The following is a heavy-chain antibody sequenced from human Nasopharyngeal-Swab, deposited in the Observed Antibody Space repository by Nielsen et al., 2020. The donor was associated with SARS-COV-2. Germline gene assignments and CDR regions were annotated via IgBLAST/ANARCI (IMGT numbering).Heavy chain of an antibody. V-gene: IGHV3-15*01. D-gene: IGHD1-26*01. CDR3: ARAHSGSYFGAFDI. J-gene: IGHJ3*02. CDR2: IKSKTDGGTT. Sequence: GESLKISCAASGFTVSSNYMSWVRQAPGKGLEWVGRIKSKTDGGTTDYAAPVKGRFTISRDDSKNTLYLQMNSLRAEDTAVYYRARAHSGSYFGAFDIWGQGTMVTVSS. CDR1: GFTVSSNY.